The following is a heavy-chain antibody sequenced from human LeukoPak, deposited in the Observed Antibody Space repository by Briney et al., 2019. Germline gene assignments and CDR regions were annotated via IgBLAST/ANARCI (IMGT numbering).Heavy chain of an antibody. J-gene: IGHJ1*01. D-gene: IGHD6-13*01. CDR2: ISSSSSYI. Sequence: GGSLRLSCAASGFTFSSYSMNWVRQAPGKGLEWVSSISSSSSYIYYADSVKGRFTIPRDNAKNSLYLQMNSLRAEDTAVYYCARDWPTIAAAGTIPEYFQHWGQGTLVTVSS. CDR1: GFTFSSYS. CDR3: ARDWPTIAAAGTIPEYFQH. V-gene: IGHV3-21*01.